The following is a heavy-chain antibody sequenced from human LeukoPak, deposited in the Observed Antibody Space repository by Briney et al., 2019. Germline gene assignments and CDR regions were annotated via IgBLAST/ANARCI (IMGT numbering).Heavy chain of an antibody. J-gene: IGHJ4*02. CDR2: TSSDLNVK. CDR1: GFTFRNYV. D-gene: IGHD3-10*01. Sequence: GGSLGLSCAASGFTFRNYVIHWVRQAPGKGLEWVAVTSSDLNVKLYADSVKGRFTISRDNSRSTLYLQVNSLRPEDTAIYYCAREGYYGSGSPPSLYFDYWGQGTLVTVSS. CDR3: AREGYYGSGSPPSLYFDY. V-gene: IGHV3-30-3*01.